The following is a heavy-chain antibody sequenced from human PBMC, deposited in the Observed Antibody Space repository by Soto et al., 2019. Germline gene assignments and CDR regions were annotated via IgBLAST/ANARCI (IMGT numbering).Heavy chain of an antibody. V-gene: IGHV3-33*01. CDR1: GFTFNKYG. D-gene: IGHD1-20*01. CDR2: MWYDGSNE. Sequence: QVQLVESGGGVVQAGGSLRLSCTASGFTFNKYGMHWVRQAPGKGLEWVAVMWYDGSNEYYADSVKGRFTISRDNSRNTVSLQMNSLRAEDTAVYYCARDKSRISRFWFDPWGQGTLVTVSS. J-gene: IGHJ5*02. CDR3: ARDKSRISRFWFDP.